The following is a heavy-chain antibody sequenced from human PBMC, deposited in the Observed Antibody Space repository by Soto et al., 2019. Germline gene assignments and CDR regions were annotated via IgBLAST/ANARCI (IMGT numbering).Heavy chain of an antibody. CDR3: ARDIVVVPAAPGYYYMDV. J-gene: IGHJ6*03. D-gene: IGHD2-2*01. Sequence: GLEWMGWISAYNGNTNYAQKLQGRVTMTTDTSTSTAYMELRSLRSDDTAVYYCARDIVVVPAAPGYYYMDVWGKGTTVTVS. CDR2: ISAYNGNT. V-gene: IGHV1-18*01.